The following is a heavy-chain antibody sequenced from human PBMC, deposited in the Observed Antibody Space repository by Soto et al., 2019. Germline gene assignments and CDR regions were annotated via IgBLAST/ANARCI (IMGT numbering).Heavy chain of an antibody. V-gene: IGHV5-51*01. CDR3: ARLSGSYYEPFDY. D-gene: IGHD1-26*01. CDR1: GYSFTSYW. CDR2: IYPGDSDT. Sequence: GESLKISCKGSGYSFTSYWIAWVRQMPGKGLEWMGIIYPGDSDTRYSPSFQGQVTISADKSISTAYLQWDSLKAPDTAMYYCARLSGSYYEPFDYWGQGTLVTVSS. J-gene: IGHJ4*02.